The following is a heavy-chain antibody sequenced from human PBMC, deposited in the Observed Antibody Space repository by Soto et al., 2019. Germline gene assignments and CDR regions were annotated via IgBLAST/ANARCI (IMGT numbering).Heavy chain of an antibody. CDR3: AGDEWLRYYYYYGMDV. J-gene: IGHJ6*02. CDR1: GFTFSSYG. V-gene: IGHV3-33*01. Sequence: GGSLRLSCAASGFTFSSYGMHWVRQAPGKGLEWVAVIWNDGSNKYYADSVKGRFTISRDNSKNTLYLQMNSLGAEDTAVYYCAGDEWLRYYYYYGMDVWGQGTTVTVSS. D-gene: IGHD3-3*01. CDR2: IWNDGSNK.